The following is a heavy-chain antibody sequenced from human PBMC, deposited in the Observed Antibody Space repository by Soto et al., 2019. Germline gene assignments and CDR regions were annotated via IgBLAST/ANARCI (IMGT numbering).Heavy chain of an antibody. CDR3: ARDSPYYYDSSGYWHGMDV. CDR1: GGSISSGGYY. V-gene: IGHV4-31*03. CDR2: IYYSGST. J-gene: IGHJ6*02. D-gene: IGHD3-22*01. Sequence: QVQLQESGPGLVKPSQTLSLTCTVSGGSISSGGYYWNWIRQHPGKGLEWIGYIYYSGSTYYNPSLKSRVTISVDTSKNQFSLKLSSVTAADTAVYYCARDSPYYYDSSGYWHGMDVWGQGTTVTVSS.